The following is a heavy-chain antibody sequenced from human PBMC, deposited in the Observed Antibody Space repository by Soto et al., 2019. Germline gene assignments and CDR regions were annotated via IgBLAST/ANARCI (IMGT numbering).Heavy chain of an antibody. V-gene: IGHV3-66*01. CDR2: IYSGGST. CDR1: GFTVSSNY. Sequence: PGGSLRLSCEASGFTVSSNYMSWVRQAPGKGLEWVSVIYSGGSTYYADSVKGRFTISRDNSKNTLYLQMNSLRAEDTAVYYCARDRYDDFWSGYYRSPYYYYYMDVWGKGTTVTVSS. J-gene: IGHJ6*03. D-gene: IGHD3-3*01. CDR3: ARDRYDDFWSGYYRSPYYYYYMDV.